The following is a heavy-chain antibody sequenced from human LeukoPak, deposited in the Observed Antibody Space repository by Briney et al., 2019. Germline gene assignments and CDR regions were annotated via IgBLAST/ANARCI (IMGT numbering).Heavy chain of an antibody. Sequence: GGSLRLSCAASGFTFSSYWMTWVRQAPGKGLEWVANIKQDGSEKYYVDSVKGRFTISRDNAKNSVYLQMNSLRGEDTAVYYCARGHYYFDYWGQGTLVTVSS. CDR3: ARGHYYFDY. V-gene: IGHV3-7*04. J-gene: IGHJ4*02. CDR2: IKQDGSEK. CDR1: GFTFSSYW.